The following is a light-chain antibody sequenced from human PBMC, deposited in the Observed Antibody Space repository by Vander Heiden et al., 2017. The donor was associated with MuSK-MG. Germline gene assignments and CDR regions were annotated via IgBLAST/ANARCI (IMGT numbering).Light chain of an antibody. Sequence: SYELTQPPSVSVSPGQTARITCSGDALPKQYAYWYQQKPGQAPVLVIYKDSERPSGIPERFSGSSSGKTVTLNISGVQAEDEADYYCQSADSSGTWVFGGGTKLTVL. CDR2: KDS. CDR3: QSADSSGTWV. CDR1: ALPKQY. J-gene: IGLJ3*02. V-gene: IGLV3-25*03.